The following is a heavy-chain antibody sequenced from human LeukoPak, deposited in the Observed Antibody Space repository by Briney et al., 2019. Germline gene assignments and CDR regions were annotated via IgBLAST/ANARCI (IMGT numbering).Heavy chain of an antibody. J-gene: IGHJ4*02. Sequence: ASVKVSCKASGYTFTSYYMHWVRQAPGQGLEWMGIINPSGGSTSYAQKVQGRVTMTRDMSTSTAYMELSSLRSEDTAVYYCARVRSSWPYYVDYWGQGTLVTVSS. CDR1: GYTFTSYY. CDR2: INPSGGST. D-gene: IGHD6-13*01. V-gene: IGHV1-46*01. CDR3: ARVRSSWPYYVDY.